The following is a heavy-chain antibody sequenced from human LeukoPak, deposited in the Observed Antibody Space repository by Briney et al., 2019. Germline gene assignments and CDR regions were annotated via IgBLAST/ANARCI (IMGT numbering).Heavy chain of an antibody. CDR1: GGTFSTYA. V-gene: IGHV1-69*13. Sequence: SVKVSCKASGGTFSTYAISWVRQAPGQGLEWMGGITPIFGTPNYAQKFQGRVTINADESTSTAYMELSSLRSEDTAVYYCARGYRGYDPNAKLRLDYHYHGMDVWGQGTTVTVSS. CDR2: ITPIFGTP. J-gene: IGHJ6*02. CDR3: ARGYRGYDPNAKLRLDYHYHGMDV. D-gene: IGHD5-12*01.